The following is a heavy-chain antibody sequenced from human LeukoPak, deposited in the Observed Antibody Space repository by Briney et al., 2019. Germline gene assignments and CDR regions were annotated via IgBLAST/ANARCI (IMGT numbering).Heavy chain of an antibody. CDR3: AQDLILGASNFDY. J-gene: IGHJ4*02. CDR2: ISGSGGST. D-gene: IGHD1-26*01. V-gene: IGHV3-23*01. CDR1: GFTFSSYA. Sequence: GGSLRLSCAASGFTFSSYAMSWVRQAPGKGLEWVSAISGSGGSTYYADSVKGRFTISRDNSKNTLYLRMNSLRAEDTAVYYCAQDLILGASNFDYWGQGTLVTVSS.